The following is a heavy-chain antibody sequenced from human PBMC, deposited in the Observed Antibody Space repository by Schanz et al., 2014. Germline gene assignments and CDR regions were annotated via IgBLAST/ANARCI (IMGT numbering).Heavy chain of an antibody. J-gene: IGHJ5*01. V-gene: IGHV3-23*01. CDR2: ISASGGDT. D-gene: IGHD2-15*01. CDR1: EFTFSTDA. Sequence: DVHLLESGGGLVQPGGSLRLSCAASEFTFSTDAMSWVRQAPGKGLEWLSVISASGGDTYYADSVKGRFTISRDNSKNTLYLQMNSRRAEDTAVYYCAKTPREYCNYDSCPNWFDSWGQGTLVTASS. CDR3: AKTPREYCNYDSCPNWFDS.